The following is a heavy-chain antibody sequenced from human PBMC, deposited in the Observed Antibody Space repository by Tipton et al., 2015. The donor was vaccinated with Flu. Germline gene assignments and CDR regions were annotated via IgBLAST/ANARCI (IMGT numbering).Heavy chain of an antibody. D-gene: IGHD2-15*01. Sequence: VQLVQSGGGLVKPGGSLRLSCAASGFTFSSYSMNWVRQAPGKGLEWVSSISSSSSYIYYADSVKGRFTISRDNAKNSLYLQMNSLRAEDTAVYYCARARGGRGPYFDYWGQGTLVTVSS. J-gene: IGHJ4*02. CDR1: GFTFSSYS. CDR2: ISSSSSYI. V-gene: IGHV3-21*01. CDR3: ARARGGRGPYFDY.